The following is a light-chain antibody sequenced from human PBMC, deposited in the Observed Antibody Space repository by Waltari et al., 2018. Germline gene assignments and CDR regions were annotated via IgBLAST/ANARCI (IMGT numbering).Light chain of an antibody. CDR2: AAT. J-gene: IGKJ1*01. V-gene: IGKV3-20*01. CDR1: QSISKY. CDR3: QKYGTLPAT. Sequence: EIRLPQSPGALSLSPGARSTLSCTSSQSISKYLAWYQQKPGQAPRLLIYAATIRATGIPDRFSGSGFWTDFSLTISSLEPEDFAVYYCQKYGTLPATFGQGTKVEIK.